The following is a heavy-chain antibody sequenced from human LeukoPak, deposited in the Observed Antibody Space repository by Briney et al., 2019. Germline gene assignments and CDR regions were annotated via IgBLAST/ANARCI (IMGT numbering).Heavy chain of an antibody. J-gene: IGHJ4*02. V-gene: IGHV3-30*18. Sequence: GGSLRLSCTASGFTVSNNYMSWGRQAPGKGLEWVAVISYDGSNKYYADSVKGRFTISRDNSKNTLYLQMNSLRAEDTAVYYCAKLSQQVSSGYYYSDYWGQGTLVTVSS. CDR3: AKLSQQVSSGYYYSDY. CDR1: GFTVSNNY. D-gene: IGHD3-22*01. CDR2: ISYDGSNK.